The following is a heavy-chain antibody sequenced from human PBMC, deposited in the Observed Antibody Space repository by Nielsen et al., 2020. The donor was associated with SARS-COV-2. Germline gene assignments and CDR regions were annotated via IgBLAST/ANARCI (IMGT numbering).Heavy chain of an antibody. Sequence: ASVKVSCKVSGVTLNSYAITWVRQAPGKGLEWMGGFDPEDGETIYAQKFQGRVTMTEDTSTDTAYMELSSLRSEDTAVYYCATAFPIEMATILYYWGQGTLVTVSS. CDR3: ATAFPIEMATILYY. D-gene: IGHD5-24*01. V-gene: IGHV1-24*01. J-gene: IGHJ4*02. CDR2: FDPEDGET. CDR1: GVTLNSYA.